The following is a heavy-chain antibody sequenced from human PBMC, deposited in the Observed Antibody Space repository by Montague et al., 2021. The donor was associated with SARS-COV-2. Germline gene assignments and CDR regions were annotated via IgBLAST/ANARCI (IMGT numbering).Heavy chain of an antibody. Sequence: PALVKPTQTLTLTCTFSGFSLSTSGMCVSWIRQPPGKALEWLARXDWDDDKYYSTSLKTRLTISKDTSKNQVVLTMTNMDPVDTATCYCARETGTTVSLDYWGQGTLVTVSS. CDR1: GFSLSTSGMC. CDR2: XDWDDDK. V-gene: IGHV2-70*11. D-gene: IGHD1-7*01. J-gene: IGHJ4*02. CDR3: ARETGTTVSLDY.